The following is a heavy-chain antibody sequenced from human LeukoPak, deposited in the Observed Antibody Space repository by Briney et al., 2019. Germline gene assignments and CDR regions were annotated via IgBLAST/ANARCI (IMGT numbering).Heavy chain of an antibody. CDR3: ARHGSYGSGNYYNAPIDY. J-gene: IGHJ4*02. CDR1: GGSISSSSYY. CDR2: INHTEGT. V-gene: IGHV4-39*01. Sequence: SETLSLTCTVSGGSISSSSYYWSWIRQPPGKGLEWVGEINHTEGTNDNPSLKSRVTISVDTSKNQFSLKLSSVTAADTAVYYCARHGSYGSGNYYNAPIDYWGQGTLVTVSS. D-gene: IGHD3-10*01.